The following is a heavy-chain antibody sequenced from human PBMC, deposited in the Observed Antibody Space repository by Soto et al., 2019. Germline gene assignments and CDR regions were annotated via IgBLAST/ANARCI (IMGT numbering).Heavy chain of an antibody. Sequence: GESLKISCQGSGYSFASYWIGWVRQMPGKDLEWMGIIYPGDSDTRYSPSLQGQVTIPADKSLRTAYLQWTSLKASDTALYYCARTRSFTLGFYYDGMDVWGQGTTVTVSS. J-gene: IGHJ6*02. CDR3: ARTRSFTLGFYYDGMDV. V-gene: IGHV5-51*01. CDR1: GYSFASYW. D-gene: IGHD6-6*01. CDR2: IYPGDSDT.